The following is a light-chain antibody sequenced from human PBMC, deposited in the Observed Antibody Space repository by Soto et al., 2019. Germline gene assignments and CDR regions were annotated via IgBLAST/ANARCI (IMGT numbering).Light chain of an antibody. J-gene: IGKJ1*01. V-gene: IGKV3-11*01. CDR2: EGS. Sequence: DIVLTHSPATLSLSPGQTATLSCRASQSVSSYLAWYQQKAGQAPRLLIYEGSNRATGIPTRFSGSGSGTDFTLTISGLEPEDFAVYYCQQRNNWPWTFGQGTKVDIK. CDR1: QSVSSY. CDR3: QQRNNWPWT.